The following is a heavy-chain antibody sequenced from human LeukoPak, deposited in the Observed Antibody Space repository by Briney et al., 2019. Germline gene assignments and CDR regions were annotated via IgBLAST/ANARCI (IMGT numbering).Heavy chain of an antibody. Sequence: GESLKIPCEISGYTFTTFWIGWVRQMPGKGLEWVGIIFPPDSNTKYSPSFQDLVTISADKSINTAYLQWNSLQASDTAIYYCARLALYPGKFSFDYWGQGTLVTVSS. CDR1: GYTFTTFW. D-gene: IGHD2/OR15-2a*01. CDR3: ARLALYPGKFSFDY. V-gene: IGHV5-51*01. CDR2: IFPPDSNT. J-gene: IGHJ4*02.